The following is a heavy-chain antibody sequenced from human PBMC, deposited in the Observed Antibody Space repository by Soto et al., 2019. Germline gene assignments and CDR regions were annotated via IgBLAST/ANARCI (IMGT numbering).Heavy chain of an antibody. CDR1: EYTFTSYW. CDR3: ARHSKLGATTDAFDI. CDR2: IDPTDSYT. J-gene: IGHJ3*02. D-gene: IGHD1-26*01. V-gene: IGHV5-10-1*01. Sequence: VESLNISSSGSEYTFTSYWISWVRQMPGKGLDWMGRIDPTDSYTNYRPSFQGHVTISVDKSISTAYLQWSSLKASDTATYYCARHSKLGATTDAFDIWGQGTMVTVSS.